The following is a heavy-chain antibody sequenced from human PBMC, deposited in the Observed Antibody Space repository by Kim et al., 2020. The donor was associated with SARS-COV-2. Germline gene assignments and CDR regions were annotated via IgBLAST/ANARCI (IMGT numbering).Heavy chain of an antibody. D-gene: IGHD6-19*01. J-gene: IGHJ4*02. CDR3: TTDKRRLRWLPSPYYFDY. CDR1: GFTFSNAW. CDR2: IKSKTDGGTT. V-gene: IGHV3-15*01. Sequence: GGSLRLSCAASGFTFSNAWMSWVRQAPGKGLEWVGRIKSKTDGGTTDYAAPVKGRFTISRDDSKNTLYLQMNSLKTEDTAVYYCTTDKRRLRWLPSPYYFDYWGQGTLVTVSS.